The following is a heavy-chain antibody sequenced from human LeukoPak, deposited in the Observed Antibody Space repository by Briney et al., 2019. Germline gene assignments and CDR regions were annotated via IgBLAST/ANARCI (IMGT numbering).Heavy chain of an antibody. CDR3: AREEGATIFDY. CDR2: ISSSNTI. V-gene: IGHV3-48*03. CDR1: GFTFSSYE. D-gene: IGHD1-26*01. J-gene: IGHJ4*02. Sequence: GGSLRLSCAASGFTFSSYEMNWVRQAPGKGLEWVSYISSSNTIYYADSVKGRFTISRDNAKNSLYLQMNSLRAEDTAVYYCAREEGATIFDYWGQGTLVTVSS.